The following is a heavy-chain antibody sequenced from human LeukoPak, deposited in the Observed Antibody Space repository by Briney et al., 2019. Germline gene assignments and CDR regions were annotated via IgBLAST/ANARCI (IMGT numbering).Heavy chain of an antibody. Sequence: AGGSLRLSCAASGFVVSTNYMTWVRQPPGKGLEWIGEINHSGSTNYNPSLKSRVTISVDTSKNQFSLKLSSVTAADTAVYYCARGDRRQSIRWFDPWGQGTLVTVSS. CDR1: GFVVSTNY. CDR2: INHSGST. D-gene: IGHD3-22*01. CDR3: ARGDRRQSIRWFDP. J-gene: IGHJ5*02. V-gene: IGHV4-34*01.